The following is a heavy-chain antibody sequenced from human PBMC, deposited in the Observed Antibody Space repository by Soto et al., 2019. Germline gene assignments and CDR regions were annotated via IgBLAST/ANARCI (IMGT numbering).Heavy chain of an antibody. CDR3: ARDGGQWLNWFDP. CDR2: ISSSSSTI. CDR1: GFTFSSYS. J-gene: IGHJ5*02. Sequence: EVQLVESGGGLVQPGGSLRLSCAASGFTFSSYSMNWVRQAPGKWLEWVSYISSSSSTIYYADSVKGRFTISRDNAKNSLYLQMNSLRAEDTAVYYCARDGGQWLNWFDPWGQGTLVTVSS. D-gene: IGHD6-19*01. V-gene: IGHV3-48*01.